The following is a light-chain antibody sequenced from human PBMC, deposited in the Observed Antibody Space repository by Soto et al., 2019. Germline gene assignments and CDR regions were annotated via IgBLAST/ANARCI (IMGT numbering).Light chain of an antibody. Sequence: EIIMTQSPATLSVFPGERATHSCRASQSVSTNLTWYQQKPGQAPRLLMYGASTRATGVPARFSGSGSGTEFTLTISSLQSEDFAVYYCQQYNDWWTFGQGTKVDIK. CDR2: GAS. V-gene: IGKV3-15*01. CDR3: QQYNDWWT. CDR1: QSVSTN. J-gene: IGKJ1*01.